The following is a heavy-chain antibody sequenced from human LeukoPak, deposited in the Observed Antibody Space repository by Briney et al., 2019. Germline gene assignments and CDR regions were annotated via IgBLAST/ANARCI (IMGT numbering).Heavy chain of an antibody. CDR2: ISAYNGNT. CDR1: GYTFTNYG. Sequence: ASVKVSCKASGYTFTNYGISWVRQAPGQGLEWMGWISAYNGNTKSAKKFQGRVTMTTDTSTATAYMEMRSLRSDDTAVYSCARGGSSWSAEYFQYWGQGTQVTVSS. CDR3: ARGGSSWSAEYFQY. V-gene: IGHV1-18*04. J-gene: IGHJ1*01. D-gene: IGHD6-13*01.